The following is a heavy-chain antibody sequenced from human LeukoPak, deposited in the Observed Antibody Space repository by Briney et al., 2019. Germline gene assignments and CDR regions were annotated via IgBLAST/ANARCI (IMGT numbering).Heavy chain of an antibody. CDR2: ISSGGAQ. J-gene: IGHJ1*01. V-gene: IGHV3-11*01. CDR1: GFTLEEYY. CDR3: ARDFYPTDRGEYFHP. Sequence: GGSLRLSCEASGFTLEEYYMTWIRQAPGKGLEWISSISSGGAQSYADSVKGRFNVSRDIARSSLFLQLSRLRAEDTAIYYCARDFYPTDRGEYFHPWGPGTLVTVSS. D-gene: IGHD3-10*01.